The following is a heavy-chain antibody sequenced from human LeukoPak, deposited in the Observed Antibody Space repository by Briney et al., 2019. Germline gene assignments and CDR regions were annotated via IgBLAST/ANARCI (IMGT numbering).Heavy chain of an antibody. CDR2: IYHSGST. CDR3: ARGGHSDFDF. J-gene: IGHJ4*02. D-gene: IGHD2-21*01. Sequence: SETLSLTCSVSGYSISSGHYWGWIRPPPGKRLEWIGSIYHSGSTFYNPSLKSRVTISVDTSKNQFSLRLSSVTAADTAVYYCARGGHSDFDFWGQGTLVTVSS. CDR1: GYSISSGHY. V-gene: IGHV4-38-2*02.